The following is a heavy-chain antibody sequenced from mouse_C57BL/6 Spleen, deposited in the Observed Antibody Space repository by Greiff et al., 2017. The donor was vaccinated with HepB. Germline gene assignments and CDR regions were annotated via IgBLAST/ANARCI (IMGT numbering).Heavy chain of an antibody. Sequence: VQLKESGPGLVQPSQSLSITCTVSGFSLTSYGVHWVRQSPGKGLEWLGVIWRGGSTDYNAAFMSRLSITTDNSKSQVFFKMNSLQADDTAIYYCATNWDGPGAMDYWGQGTSVTVSS. CDR2: IWRGGST. CDR3: ATNWDGPGAMDY. D-gene: IGHD4-1*01. CDR1: GFSLTSYG. J-gene: IGHJ4*01. V-gene: IGHV2-5*01.